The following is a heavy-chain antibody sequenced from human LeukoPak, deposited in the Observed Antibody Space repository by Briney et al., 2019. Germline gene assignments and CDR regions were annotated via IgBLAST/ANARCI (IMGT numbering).Heavy chain of an antibody. CDR3: ASLGGYCSSTSCDD. CDR2: ISSSGSTI. J-gene: IGHJ4*02. D-gene: IGHD2-2*01. Sequence: GGSLRPSCAASGFTFSDYYMSWIRQAPGKGLEWVSYISSSGSTIYYADSVKGRFTISRDNAKNSLYLQMNSLRAEDTAVYYCASLGGYCSSTSCDDWGQGTLVAVSS. V-gene: IGHV3-11*01. CDR1: GFTFSDYY.